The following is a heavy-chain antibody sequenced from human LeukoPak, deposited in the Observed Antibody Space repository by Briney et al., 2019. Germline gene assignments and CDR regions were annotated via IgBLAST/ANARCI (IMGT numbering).Heavy chain of an antibody. Sequence: PGGSLRLSCAASGFTFSSYWMSWVRQAPGKGLEWVANIKQDGSEKYYVDSVKGRFTISRDNAKNSLYLQMNSLRAEDTAVYYCARYQWLRLHYMDVWGKGTTVTVSS. CDR3: ARYQWLRLHYMDV. J-gene: IGHJ6*03. CDR1: GFTFSSYW. D-gene: IGHD5-12*01. V-gene: IGHV3-7*01. CDR2: IKQDGSEK.